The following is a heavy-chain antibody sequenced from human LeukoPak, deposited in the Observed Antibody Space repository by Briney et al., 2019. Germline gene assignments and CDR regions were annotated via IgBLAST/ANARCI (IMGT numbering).Heavy chain of an antibody. J-gene: IGHJ4*02. CDR3: ARGGDYYGSGSYAFDY. V-gene: IGHV3-30*04. Sequence: PGGSLRLSCAASGFTFSSYAMHWVRQAPGKGLEWVAVISYDGSNKYYADSAKGRFTISRDNSKNTLYLQMNSLRAEDTAVYYCARGGDYYGSGSYAFDYWGQGTLVTVSS. D-gene: IGHD3-10*01. CDR1: GFTFSSYA. CDR2: ISYDGSNK.